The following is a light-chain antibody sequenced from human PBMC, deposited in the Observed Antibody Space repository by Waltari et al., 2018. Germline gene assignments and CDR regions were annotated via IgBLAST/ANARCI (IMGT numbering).Light chain of an antibody. CDR1: QSVSSY. Sequence: EIVLTQSPATLSLSPGERATLSCRASQSVSSYLVWYQQKPGQAPRLLIYDASNRATGIPARFSGSGSGTDFTLTISSLEPEDFAVYYCQQSANWLTFGGGTKVEIK. CDR3: QQSANWLT. J-gene: IGKJ4*01. V-gene: IGKV3-11*01. CDR2: DAS.